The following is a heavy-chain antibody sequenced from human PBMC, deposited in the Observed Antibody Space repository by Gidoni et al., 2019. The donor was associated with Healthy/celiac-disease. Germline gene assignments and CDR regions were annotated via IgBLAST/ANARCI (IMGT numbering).Heavy chain of an antibody. J-gene: IGHJ5*02. V-gene: IGHV2-5*01. Sequence: QITLKESGPTLVEPTQTLTLTCTFSGFSLSTSGVGVGWIRQPPGKALEWLALIYWNDDKRYSPSLKSRLTITKDTSKNQVVLTMTNMDPVDTATYYCAHRPYYYDSSGYYLGLDNWFDPWGQGTLVTVSS. CDR3: AHRPYYYDSSGYYLGLDNWFDP. CDR2: IYWNDDK. CDR1: GFSLSTSGVG. D-gene: IGHD3-22*01.